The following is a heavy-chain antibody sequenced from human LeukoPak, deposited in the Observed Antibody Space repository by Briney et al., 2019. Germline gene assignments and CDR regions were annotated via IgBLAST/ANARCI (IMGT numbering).Heavy chain of an antibody. CDR2: ISGSGGST. V-gene: IGHV3-23*01. CDR1: GFTFSSYA. J-gene: IGHJ4*02. Sequence: GGSLRLSCAASGFTFSSYAMSWVRQAPGKGLEWVSAISGSGGSTYYADSVKGRFTISRDNSKNTLYLQMNSLRAEDTAVYYYAKSGKSNWANTYNDYWGQGTLVTVSS. D-gene: IGHD7-27*01. CDR3: AKSGKSNWANTYNDY.